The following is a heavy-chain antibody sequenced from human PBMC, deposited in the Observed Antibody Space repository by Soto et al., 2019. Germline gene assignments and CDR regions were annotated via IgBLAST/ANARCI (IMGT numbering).Heavy chain of an antibody. CDR3: ARGGYTYGYGLDY. CDR2: INPNSGDT. CDR1: GYTFTAYY. V-gene: IGHV1-2*04. J-gene: IGHJ4*02. Sequence: QVQLVQSGAEVKKLGASVKVSCKASGYTFTAYYIHWVRQAPGQGLEWVGWINPNSGDTNYAQRFQGWVTMTGDTSVSTAYMELPRLRSDDTAVYYGARGGYTYGYGLDYWGQGTLVTVSS. D-gene: IGHD5-18*01.